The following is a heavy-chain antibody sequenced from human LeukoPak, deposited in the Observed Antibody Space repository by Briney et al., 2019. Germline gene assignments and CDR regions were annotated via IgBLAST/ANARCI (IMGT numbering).Heavy chain of an antibody. Sequence: GGSLRLSCAASGFTFDDYGMSWVRQAPGKGLEWVSGINWNGGSTGYADSVKGRFTISRDNAKNTLYLQMNSLRAEDTAVYYCARAKQGHYYDSSGYPLDYWGQGTLVTVSS. CDR1: GFTFDDYG. D-gene: IGHD3-22*01. CDR2: INWNGGST. V-gene: IGHV3-20*04. CDR3: ARAKQGHYYDSSGYPLDY. J-gene: IGHJ4*02.